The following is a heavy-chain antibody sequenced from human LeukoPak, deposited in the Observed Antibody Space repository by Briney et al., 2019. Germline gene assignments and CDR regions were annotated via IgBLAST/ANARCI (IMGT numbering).Heavy chain of an antibody. CDR3: AEDGPKRAAAGRGHYYGMDV. CDR1: GFTFSSYG. Sequence: GGSLRLSCAASGFTFSSYGMHWVRQAPGKGLEWVAFIRYDGSNKYYADSVKGRFTISRDNSKNTLYLQMNSLRAEDTAVYYCAEDGPKRAAAGRGHYYGMDVWGQGTTVTVSS. V-gene: IGHV3-30*02. CDR2: IRYDGSNK. D-gene: IGHD6-13*01. J-gene: IGHJ6*02.